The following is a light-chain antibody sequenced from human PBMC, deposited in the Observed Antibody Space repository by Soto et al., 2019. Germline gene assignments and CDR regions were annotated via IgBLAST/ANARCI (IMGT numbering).Light chain of an antibody. CDR1: SSDVGGYNY. V-gene: IGLV2-14*01. Sequence: QSALTQPASVSGSPGQSITISCTGTSSDVGGYNYVSWYQQHPGKAPKLMIYDVSNRPSGVSNRFSGSKSGNTASLTISGLQAEDEADYYCSSYTSSSTLFGAGTTLTVL. J-gene: IGLJ2*01. CDR2: DVS. CDR3: SSYTSSSTL.